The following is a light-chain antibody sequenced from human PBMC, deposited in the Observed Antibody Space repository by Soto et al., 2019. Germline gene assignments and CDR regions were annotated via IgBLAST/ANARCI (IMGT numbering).Light chain of an antibody. V-gene: IGKV3-11*01. Sequence: EIVLTQSPATLSLSPGERATLSCRASQSVSSYLAWYQQKPGQAPRLLIYDASSRATGIPARFSGSGSGTDFTLTISSLEPEDFAVYCCQQRSNWPVTFGQGTKV. CDR2: DAS. CDR1: QSVSSY. CDR3: QQRSNWPVT. J-gene: IGKJ1*01.